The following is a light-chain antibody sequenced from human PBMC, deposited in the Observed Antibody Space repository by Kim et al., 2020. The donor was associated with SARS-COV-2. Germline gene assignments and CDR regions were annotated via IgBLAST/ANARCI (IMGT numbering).Light chain of an antibody. CDR3: QQYGSSPLT. V-gene: IGKV3-20*01. CDR1: HRVSSNY. J-gene: IGKJ4*01. Sequence: SPGERATRSCRASHRVSSNYLAWYQQKPGQAPRLLIYGASSRATGIPDRFSGSGSGTDFTLTISRLEPEDFAVFYCQQYGSSPLTFGGGTKVDIK. CDR2: GAS.